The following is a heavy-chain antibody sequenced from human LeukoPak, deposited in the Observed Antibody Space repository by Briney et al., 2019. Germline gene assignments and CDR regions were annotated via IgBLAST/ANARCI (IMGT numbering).Heavy chain of an antibody. V-gene: IGHV1-46*01. D-gene: IGHD2-8*02. CDR1: GGTFSSYA. CDR2: INPSGGST. J-gene: IGHJ3*02. Sequence: GPVKVSCKASGGTFSSYAISWVRQAPGQGLEWMGIINPSGGSTSYAQKFQGRVTMTRDTSTSTVYMELSSLRSEDTAVYYCARAPRLTGGAFDIWGQGTMVTVSS. CDR3: ARAPRLTGGAFDI.